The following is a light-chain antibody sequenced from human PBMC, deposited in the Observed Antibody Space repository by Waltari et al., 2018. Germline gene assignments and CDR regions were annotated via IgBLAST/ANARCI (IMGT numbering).Light chain of an antibody. CDR3: QVWDSSSDPVV. CDR1: NIGSKS. V-gene: IGLV3-21*04. J-gene: IGLJ2*01. CDR2: YDS. Sequence: SYVLTPPPSVSVAPGKTARLTCGGNNIGSKSVHWYQQKPGQAPVLVIYYDSDRPSGIPERFSGSNSGNTATLTISRVEAGDEADYYCQVWDSSSDPVVFGGGTKLTVL.